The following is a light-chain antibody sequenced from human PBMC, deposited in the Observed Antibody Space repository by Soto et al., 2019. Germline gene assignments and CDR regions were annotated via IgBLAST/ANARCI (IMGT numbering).Light chain of an antibody. J-gene: IGKJ4*01. V-gene: IGKV3-11*01. Sequence: EIVLTQSPATLSLSPGERATLSCRASQRVSSYLVWYQQKPGQAPRVLISDASNRATGIPARFSGSGSGTDFTLTISSLEPEDFAVYYCQQRTTWPATFGGGTRADIK. CDR2: DAS. CDR3: QQRTTWPAT. CDR1: QRVSSY.